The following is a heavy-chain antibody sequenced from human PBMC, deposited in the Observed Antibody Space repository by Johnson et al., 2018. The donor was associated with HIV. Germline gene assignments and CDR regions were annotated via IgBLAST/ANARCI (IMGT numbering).Heavy chain of an antibody. CDR2: ISYDGSNQ. Sequence: VQLVESGGGLVQPGRSLKLSCAASGFTFDDYAMHWVRQAPGKGLEWVAVISYDGSNQYYADSVKGRFTISRDDSKNTLYLQMNSLRAEDTAIYYCAREAYYARAFDMWGQGTMVTVSS. CDR3: AREAYYARAFDM. D-gene: IGHD3-3*01. V-gene: IGHV3-30*04. CDR1: GFTFDDYA. J-gene: IGHJ3*02.